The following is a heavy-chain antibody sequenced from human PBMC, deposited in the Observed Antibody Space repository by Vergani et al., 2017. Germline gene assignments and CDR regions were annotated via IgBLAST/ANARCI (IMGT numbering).Heavy chain of an antibody. D-gene: IGHD6-13*01. V-gene: IGHV4-39*01. Sequence: QLQLQESGPGLVKPSETLSLTCSVSGGSISSSSYYWGWIRQPPGKGLEWIGCIYYSGSTYYNPSLKSRVTISVDTSKNQFSLRLSSVTAADTALYYCARHIRGLYSSSSXFDYWGQGTLVTVSS. CDR1: GGSISSSSYY. CDR2: IYYSGST. CDR3: ARHIRGLYSSSSXFDY. J-gene: IGHJ4*02.